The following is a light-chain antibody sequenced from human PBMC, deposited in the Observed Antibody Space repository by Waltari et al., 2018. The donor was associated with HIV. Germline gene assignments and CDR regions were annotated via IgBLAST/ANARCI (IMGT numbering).Light chain of an antibody. V-gene: IGLV3-21*04. CDR1: NIGSKS. CDR2: DDN. CDR3: QVWDTTTDQWV. J-gene: IGLJ3*02. Sequence: SYVLTQPPSVSVDPGETARITCGGTNIGSKSVQWYQQTPGQAPVRGIYDDNDRPSGSPERFSGSSSGNTATLTISRVEAGDEADYYCQVWDTTTDQWVFGGGTELAVL.